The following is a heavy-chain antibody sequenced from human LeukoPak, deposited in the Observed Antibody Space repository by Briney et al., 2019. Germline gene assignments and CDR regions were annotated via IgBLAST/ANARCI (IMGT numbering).Heavy chain of an antibody. J-gene: IGHJ4*02. V-gene: IGHV5-51*01. CDR1: GYTFTNYW. CDR2: IYPGDSDT. Sequence: PGESLKLSCKGSGYTFTNYWIAWVRQMPGKGLEWMGMIYPGDSDTRYSPSFQGHVTISADKSITTAYLQWSSLKASDTAMYYCARHIGLTTRYFDYWGQGTLVTVSS. D-gene: IGHD4/OR15-4a*01. CDR3: ARHIGLTTRYFDY.